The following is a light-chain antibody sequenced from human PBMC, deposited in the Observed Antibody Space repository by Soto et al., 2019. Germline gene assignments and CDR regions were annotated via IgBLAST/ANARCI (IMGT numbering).Light chain of an antibody. CDR3: QARDSSIVV. CDR1: KLGDKY. J-gene: IGLJ2*01. Sequence: SYELTQPPSVSVSPGQTASITCSGDKLGDKYACWYQQKPGQFPVLVIYQDTKRPSGIPERFSGSNSGNTATLTISGTQALDEADYYCQARDSSIVVFGGGTKLTVL. V-gene: IGLV3-1*01. CDR2: QDT.